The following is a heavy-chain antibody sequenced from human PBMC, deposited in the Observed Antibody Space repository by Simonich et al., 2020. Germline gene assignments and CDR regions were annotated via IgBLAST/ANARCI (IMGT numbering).Heavy chain of an antibody. D-gene: IGHD6-13*01. CDR3: ARERAAAGEAFDY. Sequence: QVQLVESRGGVVQPGRSLRLSCAASGFTFSRYGMHWARQAPSKGLEWVAVIWYDGSNKYYADAVNGRFTISRDNSKNTLYLQMNSLRAEDTAVYYCARERAAAGEAFDYWGQGTLVTVSS. V-gene: IGHV3-33*01. J-gene: IGHJ4*02. CDR2: IWYDGSNK. CDR1: GFTFSRYG.